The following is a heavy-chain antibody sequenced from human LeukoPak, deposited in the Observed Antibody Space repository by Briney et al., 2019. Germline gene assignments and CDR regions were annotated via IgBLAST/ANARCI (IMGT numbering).Heavy chain of an antibody. CDR3: AAQGVVVAATKAFDI. Sequence: SETLSLTCAVYGGSFSGYYWSWIRQPPGKGLEWIGEINHSGSTNYNPSLKSRVTISVDTSKNQFSLKLSSVTAADTAVYYCAAQGVVVAATKAFDIWGQGTMVTASS. CDR2: INHSGST. J-gene: IGHJ3*02. D-gene: IGHD2-15*01. CDR1: GGSFSGYY. V-gene: IGHV4-34*01.